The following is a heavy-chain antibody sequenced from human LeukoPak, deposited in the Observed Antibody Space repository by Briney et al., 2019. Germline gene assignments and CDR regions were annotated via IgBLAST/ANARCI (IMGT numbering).Heavy chain of an antibody. V-gene: IGHV3-15*01. Sequence: GGSLRLSCAASGFTFSNAWMSWVRQAPGKGLEWVGRIKSKTDGGTTDYAAPVKGRFTISRGDSKNTLYLQMNSLKTEDTAVYYCTTAHFWSGYYSDFDYWGQGTLVTVSS. CDR1: GFTFSNAW. CDR3: TTAHFWSGYYSDFDY. J-gene: IGHJ4*02. CDR2: IKSKTDGGTT. D-gene: IGHD3-3*02.